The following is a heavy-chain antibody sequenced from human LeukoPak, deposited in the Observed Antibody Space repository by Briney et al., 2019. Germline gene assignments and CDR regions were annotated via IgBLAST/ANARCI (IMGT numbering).Heavy chain of an antibody. CDR3: AKDPRRYSRTGGYFDY. CDR2: IRYDGSNK. Sequence: GGSLRLSCAASGFTFSSYGMHWVRQAPGKGLEWVAFIRYDGSNKYYADSVKGRFTISRDNSKNTLYLQMISLRTEDTAVYYCAKDPRRYSRTGGYFDYWGQGTLVTVSS. V-gene: IGHV3-30*02. CDR1: GFTFSSYG. J-gene: IGHJ4*02. D-gene: IGHD6-13*01.